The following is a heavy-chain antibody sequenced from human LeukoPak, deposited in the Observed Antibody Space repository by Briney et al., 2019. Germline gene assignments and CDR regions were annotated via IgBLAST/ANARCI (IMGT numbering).Heavy chain of an antibody. V-gene: IGHV1-46*01. Sequence: ASEKVSCKASGYTFTSYYMHWVRQAPGQGLEWMGIINPSGGSTSYAQKFQGRVTMTRDTSTSTVYMELSSLRSEDTAVYYCARREYSSSWSVVVVAAADYWGQGTLVTVSS. J-gene: IGHJ4*02. D-gene: IGHD2-15*01. CDR3: ARREYSSSWSVVVVAAADY. CDR2: INPSGGST. CDR1: GYTFTSYY.